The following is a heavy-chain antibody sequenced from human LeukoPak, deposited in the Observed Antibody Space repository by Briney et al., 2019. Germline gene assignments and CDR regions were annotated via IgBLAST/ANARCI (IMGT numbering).Heavy chain of an antibody. Sequence: GASVKVSCKASGYTFTSYDINWVRQATGQGLEWMGWMNPNSGNTGYAQKFQGRVTMTRNTSISTAYMELSSLRSEDTAVYYCARGYYYDSSGMYYFDYWGQGTLVTVSS. V-gene: IGHV1-8*01. CDR3: ARGYYYDSSGMYYFDY. D-gene: IGHD3-22*01. CDR1: GYTFTSYD. CDR2: MNPNSGNT. J-gene: IGHJ4*02.